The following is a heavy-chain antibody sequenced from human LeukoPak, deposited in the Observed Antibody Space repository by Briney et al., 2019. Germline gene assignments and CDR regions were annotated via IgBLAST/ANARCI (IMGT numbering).Heavy chain of an antibody. J-gene: IGHJ4*02. Sequence: ASVKVSCKASGYTFTSYAMHWVRQAPGQRLEWMGWINAGNGNTKYSQKFQGRVTITRDTSASTAYMELSSLRSEDTAVYYCARELTFGGVIVFGYWGQGTLVTVSS. CDR1: GYTFTSYA. CDR3: ARELTFGGVIVFGY. D-gene: IGHD3-16*02. CDR2: INAGNGNT. V-gene: IGHV1-3*01.